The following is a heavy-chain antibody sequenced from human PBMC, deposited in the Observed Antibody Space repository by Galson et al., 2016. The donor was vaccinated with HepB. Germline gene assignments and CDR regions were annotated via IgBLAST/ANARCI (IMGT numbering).Heavy chain of an antibody. J-gene: IGHJ2*01. V-gene: IGHV4-39*01. CDR1: GGSISSSNFY. CDR2: IYYSGST. D-gene: IGHD4-17*01. CDR3: ARQRWTTVNTWYFAL. Sequence: SETLSLTCTVSGGSISSSNFYWGWIRQPPGKGLEWIGSIYYSGSTYYNPSLKRRFTISVDTSKNQFSLKLSSVTAADTAVYYCARQRWTTVNTWYFALWGRGTLVTVSS.